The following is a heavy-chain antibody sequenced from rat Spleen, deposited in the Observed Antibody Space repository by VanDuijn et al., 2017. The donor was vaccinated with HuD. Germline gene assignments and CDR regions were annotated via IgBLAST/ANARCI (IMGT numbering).Heavy chain of an antibody. Sequence: QVQLKESGPGLVQPSQTLSLTCTVSGFSLTNYNVHWIRQPTGKGLEWMGVIWTGGSTDFNSALKSRLSISRDTSKSQVFLKMNSRQTDDTAIYYCTRALGPGYNYGYFDYWGQGVMVTVSS. CDR3: TRALGPGYNYGYFDY. D-gene: IGHD1-4*01. J-gene: IGHJ2*01. CDR1: GFSLTNYN. CDR2: IWTGGST. V-gene: IGHV2-30*01.